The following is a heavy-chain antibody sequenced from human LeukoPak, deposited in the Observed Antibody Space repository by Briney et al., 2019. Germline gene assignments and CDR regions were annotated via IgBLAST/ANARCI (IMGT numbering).Heavy chain of an antibody. CDR3: ARMGGYSGYASH. J-gene: IGHJ4*02. Sequence: SETLSLTCTVSGGSISSYYWSWIRQPPGKGLEWIGYILYSGTTNSNPSLKSRVNISLDTSNNQISLKLTAVTAADTAVYFCARMGGYSGYASHWGQGILVTVSS. D-gene: IGHD5-12*01. CDR1: GGSISSYY. CDR2: ILYSGTT. V-gene: IGHV4-59*08.